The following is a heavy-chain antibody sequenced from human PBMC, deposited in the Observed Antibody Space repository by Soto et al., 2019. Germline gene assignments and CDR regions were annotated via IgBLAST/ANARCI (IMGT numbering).Heavy chain of an antibody. CDR3: ARRGYTYGMDV. V-gene: IGHV4-59*08. CDR2: IYYSGST. CDR1: GGSISSYY. J-gene: IGHJ6*02. Sequence: QVQLQESGPGLVKPSETLSLTCTVSGGSISSYYWSWIRQPPGKGLEWIGYIYYSGSTNYNPSLKSRVTISVDTSKNQFSLKLSSVTAADTAVYYCARRGYTYGMDVWGQGTTVTVSS. D-gene: IGHD1-1*01.